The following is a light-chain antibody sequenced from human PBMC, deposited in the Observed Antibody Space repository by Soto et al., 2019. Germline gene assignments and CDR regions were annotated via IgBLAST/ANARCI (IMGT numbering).Light chain of an antibody. J-gene: IGKJ3*01. CDR2: DAS. V-gene: IGKV3-11*01. Sequence: EIVLTQSPATLSLSPGERATLSCRASQSVSSYLAWYQQKPGQAPRLLIYDASNRATGIPARFSGSGSGTNFPLPIGSLGREVFAFFYCQRRRTGPRKFICGRGTKVDIK. CDR3: QRRRTGPRKFI. CDR1: QSVSSY.